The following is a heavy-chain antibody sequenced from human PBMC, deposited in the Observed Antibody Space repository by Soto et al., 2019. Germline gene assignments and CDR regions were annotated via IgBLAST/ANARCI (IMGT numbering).Heavy chain of an antibody. CDR3: ARSDYYDSSGYRLADY. D-gene: IGHD3-22*01. CDR1: GFTFSSYG. J-gene: IGHJ4*02. Sequence: PGGSLRLSCAASGFTFSSYGMHWVRQAPGKGLEWVAVIWYYGSNKYYADSVKGRFTTSRDNSKNTLYLQMNSLRAEDTAVYYCARSDYYDSSGYRLADYWGQGTRVTVSS. V-gene: IGHV3-33*01. CDR2: IWYYGSNK.